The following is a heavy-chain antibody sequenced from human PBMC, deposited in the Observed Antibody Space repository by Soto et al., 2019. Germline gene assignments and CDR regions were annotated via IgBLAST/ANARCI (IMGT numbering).Heavy chain of an antibody. J-gene: IGHJ4*02. CDR3: AKDPSYGYVSYYFDY. CDR1: GFTFSSYA. V-gene: IGHV3-30*04. Sequence: GGSLRVSWAASGFTFSSYAMHWVRQAPGKGLEWVAVISSDGSNKYYADSVKGRFTISRDNSKNTLYLQMNSLRAEDTAVYYCAKDPSYGYVSYYFDYWGQGTLVTVSS. CDR2: ISSDGSNK. D-gene: IGHD5-18*01.